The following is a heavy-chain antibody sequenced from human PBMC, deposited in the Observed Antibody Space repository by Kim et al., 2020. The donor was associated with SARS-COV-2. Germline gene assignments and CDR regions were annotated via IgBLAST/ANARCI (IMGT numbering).Heavy chain of an antibody. D-gene: IGHD1-26*01. CDR2: ISYDGSNK. V-gene: IGHV3-30*18. CDR3: AKDGGYSGSYWMDY. CDR1: GFTFSSYG. J-gene: IGHJ4*02. Sequence: GGSLRLSCAASGFTFSSYGMHWVRQAPGKGLEWVAVISYDGSNKYYADSVKGRFTISRDNSKNTLYLQMNSLRAEDTAVYYCAKDGGYSGSYWMDYWGQGTPGTVSS.